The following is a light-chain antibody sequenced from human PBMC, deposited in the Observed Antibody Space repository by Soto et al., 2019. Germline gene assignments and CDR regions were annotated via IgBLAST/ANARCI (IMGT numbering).Light chain of an antibody. J-gene: IGKJ4*01. CDR2: WAS. V-gene: IGKV4-1*01. CDR3: QQCYSIPTT. CDR1: QSVLYSSNNKNY. Sequence: DIVMTQSPDSLAVSLGERATINCKSSQSVLYSSNNKNYLAWYQQKPGQPPKLLIYWASTRQSGVPDRFSGSGSGTDFNLTISSLQAEDVAVYYCQQCYSIPTTFGGGTRVEIK.